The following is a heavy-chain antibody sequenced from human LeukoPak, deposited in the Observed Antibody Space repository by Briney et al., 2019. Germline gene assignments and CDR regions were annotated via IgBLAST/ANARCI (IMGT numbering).Heavy chain of an antibody. CDR3: AREDYGDYGNWFDP. Sequence: SVKVSCKASGGTFSSYAIGWVRRAPGQGLEWMGRIIPIFGIANYAQKFQGRVTITADKSTSTAYMELSSLRSEDTAVYYCAREDYGDYGNWFDPWGQGTLVTVSS. J-gene: IGHJ5*02. V-gene: IGHV1-69*04. CDR1: GGTFSSYA. CDR2: IIPIFGIA. D-gene: IGHD4-17*01.